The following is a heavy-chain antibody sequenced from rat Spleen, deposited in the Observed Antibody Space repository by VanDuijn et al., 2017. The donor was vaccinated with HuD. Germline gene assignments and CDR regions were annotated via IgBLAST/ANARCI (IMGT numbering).Heavy chain of an antibody. CDR1: GFTFNIYW. CDR2: ITNTGGST. CDR3: TTWDYWHNRFDY. J-gene: IGHJ2*01. Sequence: EVQLVESGGGLVQPGRSLKLSCVASGFTFNIYWMTWIRQAPGKGLEWVASITNTGGSTYYPDSVKGRFTISRDNAKSTLYLQMNSLRSEDTATYYCTTWDYWHNRFDYWGQGVMVTVSS. D-gene: IGHD1-6*01. V-gene: IGHV5-31*01.